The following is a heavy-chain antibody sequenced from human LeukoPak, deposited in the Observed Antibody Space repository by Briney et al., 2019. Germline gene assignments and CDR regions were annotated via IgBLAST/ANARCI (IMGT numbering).Heavy chain of an antibody. Sequence: PGRSLRLSCAASGFTFSSNWMHWVRQAPGKGLVWVSRIKGDGSSAYYADSVKGRFTISRDNAKNTLYLQMNSLRAEDTAVYYCAKTDYFDYWGQGTLVTVSS. J-gene: IGHJ4*02. CDR1: GFTFSSNW. D-gene: IGHD1-1*01. CDR2: IKGDGSSA. V-gene: IGHV3-74*01. CDR3: AKTDYFDY.